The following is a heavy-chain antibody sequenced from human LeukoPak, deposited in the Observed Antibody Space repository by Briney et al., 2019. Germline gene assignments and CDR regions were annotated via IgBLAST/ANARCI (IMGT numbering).Heavy chain of an antibody. V-gene: IGHV4-34*01. CDR1: GGSFSNYY. CDR2: INHSGSI. D-gene: IGHD2-21*02. J-gene: IGHJ4*02. Sequence: SETLSLTCGVYGGSFSNYYWTWIRQPPGKGLEWIGEINHSGSINYNPYLKSRVTISVDTSKNQFSLKLSSVTAADTAVYFCASVVVVTAIWSYWGQGTLVTVSS. CDR3: ASVVVVTAIWSY.